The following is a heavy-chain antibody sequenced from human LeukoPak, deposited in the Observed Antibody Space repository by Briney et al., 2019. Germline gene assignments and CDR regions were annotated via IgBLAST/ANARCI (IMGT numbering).Heavy chain of an antibody. CDR3: ARLAAGKVIDY. CDR1: GFTVGTNY. Sequence: GGSLRLSCEASGFTVGTNYMSWVRQAPGKGLEWVSVIYSGNSTYYTDSVRGRFTIFRDNSKNTLYLHMISLRADDTAVYYCARLAAGKVIDYWGQGTLVTVSS. V-gene: IGHV3-53*01. J-gene: IGHJ4*01. D-gene: IGHD6-13*01. CDR2: IYSGNST.